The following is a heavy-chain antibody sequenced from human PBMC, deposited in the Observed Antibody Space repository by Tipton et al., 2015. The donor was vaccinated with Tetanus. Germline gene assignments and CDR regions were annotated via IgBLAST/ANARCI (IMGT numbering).Heavy chain of an antibody. CDR1: GGSVSSGSYY. J-gene: IGHJ3*02. CDR2: IYYSGST. V-gene: IGHV4-61*01. D-gene: IGHD4-11*01. Sequence: GLVKPSETLSLTCTVSGGSVSSGSYYWSWIRQPPGKGLEWIGYIYYSGSTNYNPSLKSRVTISVDTSKNQFSLKLSSVTAADTAVYYCARGWDYRPYAFDIWGQGTMVTVSS. CDR3: ARGWDYRPYAFDI.